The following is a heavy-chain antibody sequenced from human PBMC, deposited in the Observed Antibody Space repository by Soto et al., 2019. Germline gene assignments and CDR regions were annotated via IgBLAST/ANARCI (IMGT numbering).Heavy chain of an antibody. CDR3: ARDVPLNYYDGTYSYYAMDV. V-gene: IGHV1-69*13. J-gene: IGHJ6*02. CDR1: GGTFSSHS. D-gene: IGHD3-16*01. Sequence: GASVKVSCKASGGTFSSHSISWVRQAPGQGLEWMGGIIPFVKATNYAQKFQGRVTITADDSTSTAYMDLYSLRSEDTAVYYCARDVPLNYYDGTYSYYAMDVWGQGTTVTVSS. CDR2: IIPFVKAT.